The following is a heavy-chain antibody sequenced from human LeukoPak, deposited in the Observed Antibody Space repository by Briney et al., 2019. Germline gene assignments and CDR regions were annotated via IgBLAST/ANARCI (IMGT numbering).Heavy chain of an antibody. CDR1: GFTFSGSW. D-gene: IGHD6-13*01. CDR3: TRGRHTRSWYYFDY. V-gene: IGHV3-74*01. Sequence: PGGSLSLSCAASGFTFSGSWMHWVRQAPGKGLVWFSRISTVGGSTTYADSVKGRFTISRDNAKNTLYLQMNTLRAEDTAVYYCTRGRHTRSWYYFDYWGQGTLVTVSS. J-gene: IGHJ4*02. CDR2: ISTVGGST.